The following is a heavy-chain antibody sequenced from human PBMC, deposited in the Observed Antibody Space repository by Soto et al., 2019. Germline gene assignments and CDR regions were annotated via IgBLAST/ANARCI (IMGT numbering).Heavy chain of an antibody. V-gene: IGHV1-18*01. J-gene: IGHJ4*02. Sequence: VKVSCKAFGDTITGNGISLVRHSPGQGLEWMGWISGCNGNTNYAQKLQGRVTLTTETSTSTANMELRSLRADETALYYCARGESSSSSLHYWGKGTLVTVSS. CDR2: ISGCNGNT. CDR3: ARGESSSSSLHY. D-gene: IGHD6-6*01. CDR1: GDTITGNG.